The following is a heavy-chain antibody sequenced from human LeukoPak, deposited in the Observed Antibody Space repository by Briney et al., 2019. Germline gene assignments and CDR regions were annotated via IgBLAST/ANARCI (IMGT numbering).Heavy chain of an antibody. CDR1: GFTFSDYY. CDR3: ARESIAVAGAPFDY. Sequence: GGSLRLSCAASGFTFSDYYMSWIRQAPGKGLEWVSYISSGSTIYDADSVKGRFTISRDNAKNSLYLQMNSLRAEDTAVYYCARESIAVAGAPFDYWGQGTLVTVSS. D-gene: IGHD6-19*01. J-gene: IGHJ4*02. V-gene: IGHV3-69-1*02. CDR2: ISSGSTI.